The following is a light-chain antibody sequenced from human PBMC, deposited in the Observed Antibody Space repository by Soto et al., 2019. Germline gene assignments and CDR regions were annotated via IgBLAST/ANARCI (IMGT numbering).Light chain of an antibody. CDR1: HSISTY. V-gene: IGKV1-39*02. CDR2: AAS. Sequence: GDRVTITCRASHSISTYLNWYHQKPGKAPDLLIYAASSLQSGVPSRFSGSGSGTDFTLTISRLEPEDFVVYYCQQYGSSPTFGQGTRLEIK. J-gene: IGKJ5*01. CDR3: QQYGSSPT.